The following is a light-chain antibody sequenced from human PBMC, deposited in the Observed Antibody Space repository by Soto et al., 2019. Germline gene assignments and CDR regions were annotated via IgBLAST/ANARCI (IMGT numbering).Light chain of an antibody. V-gene: IGLV2-8*01. J-gene: IGLJ1*01. CDR1: SSDVGGYAY. Sequence: QSVLTQPPSASGSPGQSVTISCSGTSSDVGGYAYVSWYQQHPGKAPKLLIYEVNYRPSGVSDRFSGSKSGNTASLTVSGLQAEDEADYYCSSYAGSNTYVFGTGTQLTVL. CDR2: EVN. CDR3: SSYAGSNTYV.